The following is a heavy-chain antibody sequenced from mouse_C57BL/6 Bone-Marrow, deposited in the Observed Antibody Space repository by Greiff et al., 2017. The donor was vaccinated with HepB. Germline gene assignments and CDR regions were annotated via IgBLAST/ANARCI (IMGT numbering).Heavy chain of an antibody. CDR2: IYPRSGNT. J-gene: IGHJ4*01. Sequence: QVQLKESGAELARPGASVKLSCKASGYTFTSYGISWVKQRTGQGLAWIGEIYPRSGNTYYNEKFKGKATLTADKASSTAYMELRSRTSEDSAVYFCAPDYYGSRRAMDYWGQGTSVTVSS. CDR1: GYTFTSYG. D-gene: IGHD1-1*01. CDR3: APDYYGSRRAMDY. V-gene: IGHV1-81*01.